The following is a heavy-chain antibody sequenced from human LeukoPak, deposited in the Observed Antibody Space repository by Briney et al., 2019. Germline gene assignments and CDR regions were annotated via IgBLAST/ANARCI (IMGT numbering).Heavy chain of an antibody. D-gene: IGHD3-22*01. CDR1: GFTFSSDW. J-gene: IGHJ4*02. Sequence: GGSLRLSCAASGFTFSSDWMSRVRQAPGKGLEWVASINQDGSEKYYVDSVKGRFTISRDNARNSLYLEMNSLRVEDTAVYYCARRSSGYYYAFDYWGQGTLVTVSS. CDR3: ARRSSGYYYAFDY. V-gene: IGHV3-7*01. CDR2: INQDGSEK.